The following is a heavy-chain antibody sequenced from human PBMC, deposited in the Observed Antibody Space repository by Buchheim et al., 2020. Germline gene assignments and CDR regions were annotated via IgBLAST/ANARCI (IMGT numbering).Heavy chain of an antibody. CDR1: GFTFSSYG. J-gene: IGHJ3*02. V-gene: IGHV3-30*18. CDR3: AKATEWFGELFFDAFDI. D-gene: IGHD3-10*01. CDR2: ISYDGSNK. Sequence: QVQLVESGGGVVQPGRSLRLSCAASGFTFSSYGMHWVRQAPGKGLEWVAVISYDGSNKYYADSVKGRFTISRDNSKNTLYLQMNSLRAEDTAVYYCAKATEWFGELFFDAFDIWGQGT.